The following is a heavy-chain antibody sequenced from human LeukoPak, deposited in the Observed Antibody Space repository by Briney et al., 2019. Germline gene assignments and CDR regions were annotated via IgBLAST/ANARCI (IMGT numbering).Heavy chain of an antibody. Sequence: SETLSLTCTVSGGSISSSSYYWGWIRQPPGKGLEWIGTIYYSGSTYYNPSLKSRVTISVDTSKNQFSLKLSSVTAADTALYYCARRGGRLGSGYYYVFFDYWGQGTLVTVSS. CDR2: IYYSGST. J-gene: IGHJ4*02. D-gene: IGHD3-22*01. CDR3: ARRGGRLGSGYYYVFFDY. V-gene: IGHV4-39*01. CDR1: GGSISSSSYY.